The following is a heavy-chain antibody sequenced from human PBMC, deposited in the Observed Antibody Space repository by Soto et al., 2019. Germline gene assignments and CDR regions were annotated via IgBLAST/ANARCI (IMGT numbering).Heavy chain of an antibody. V-gene: IGHV3-23*01. J-gene: IGHJ4*01. D-gene: IGHD2-15*01. Sequence: PGGSIRLSCAASGFTFSSYCRGRVRQAPGKRVEVISNISVPGSTTYYVDSVKGRFTISRDKSKNTLYLQMNSLRTEDTAVYYCARAFCRGGSCQFFDSGGHGTLVTVSS. CDR3: ARAFCRGGSCQFFDS. CDR2: ISVPGSTT. CDR1: GFTFSSYC.